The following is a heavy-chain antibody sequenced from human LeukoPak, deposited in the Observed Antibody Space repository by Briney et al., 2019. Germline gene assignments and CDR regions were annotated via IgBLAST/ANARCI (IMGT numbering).Heavy chain of an antibody. Sequence: SETLSLTCTVSGDSISSSSYYWGWIRQPPGKGLEWIGSIYYSGSSYYNPSLKSRVTISVDTSKNQFSLKLSSVTAADTAVYYCARVGYCSSTSCYHYYMDVWGKGTTVTVSS. D-gene: IGHD2-2*01. CDR2: IYYSGSS. CDR1: GDSISSSSYY. J-gene: IGHJ6*03. CDR3: ARVGYCSSTSCYHYYMDV. V-gene: IGHV4-39*07.